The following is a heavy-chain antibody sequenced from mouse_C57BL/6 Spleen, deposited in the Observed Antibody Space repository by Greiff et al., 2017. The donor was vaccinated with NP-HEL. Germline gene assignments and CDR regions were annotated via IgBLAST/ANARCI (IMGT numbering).Heavy chain of an antibody. V-gene: IGHV1-50*01. CDR1: GYTFTSYW. D-gene: IGHD1-1*01. CDR3: AIYGSSYRRTYFDY. Sequence: QVQLQQPGAELVKPGASVKLSCKASGYTFTSYWMQWVKQRPGQGLEWIGEIDPSDSYTNYNQKFKGKATLTVDTSSSTAYMQLSSLTSEDSAVYYCAIYGSSYRRTYFDYWGQGTTLTVSS. J-gene: IGHJ2*01. CDR2: IDPSDSYT.